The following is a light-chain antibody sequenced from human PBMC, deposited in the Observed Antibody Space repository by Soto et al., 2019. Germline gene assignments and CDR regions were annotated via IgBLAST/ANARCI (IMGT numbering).Light chain of an antibody. CDR3: AAWDDSLNAWV. CDR2: GVS. J-gene: IGLJ3*02. Sequence: QSALTQPPSASGSPGQSVTISCTGTSGDVGGYDYVSWYQQHPGKAPKLMIYGVSQRPSGVPDRFSGSKSGNTAALTVSGLQSKDEADYYCAAWDDSLNAWVFGGGTKLTVL. V-gene: IGLV2-8*01. CDR1: SGDVGGYDY.